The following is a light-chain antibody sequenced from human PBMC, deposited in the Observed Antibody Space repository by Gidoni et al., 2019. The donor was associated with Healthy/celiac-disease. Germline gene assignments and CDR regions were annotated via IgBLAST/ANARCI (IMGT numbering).Light chain of an antibody. Sequence: EIVMTQSPATLSVSPGESVTLSCRASQSVGSNLAWYQQKPGQAPRLLIYGASTRATGIPARFSGSGSGTEFTLTISSLQSEDFAVYYCQQYNDWPRTFXQXTKVEIK. CDR1: QSVGSN. CDR2: GAS. J-gene: IGKJ1*01. CDR3: QQYNDWPRT. V-gene: IGKV3-15*01.